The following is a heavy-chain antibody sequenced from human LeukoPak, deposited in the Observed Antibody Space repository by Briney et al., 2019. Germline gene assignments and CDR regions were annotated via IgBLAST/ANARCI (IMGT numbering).Heavy chain of an antibody. V-gene: IGHV3-30-3*01. CDR2: ISYDGSNK. J-gene: IGHJ6*03. Sequence: GSLRLSCAASGFTFSSYAMHWVRQAPGKGLEWVAVISYDGSNKYYADSVKGRFTISRDNSKNTLYLQMNSLRAEDTAVYYCARARKAGTGYMDVWGKGTTVTVSS. CDR3: ARARKAGTGYMDV. CDR1: GFTFSSYA. D-gene: IGHD6-13*01.